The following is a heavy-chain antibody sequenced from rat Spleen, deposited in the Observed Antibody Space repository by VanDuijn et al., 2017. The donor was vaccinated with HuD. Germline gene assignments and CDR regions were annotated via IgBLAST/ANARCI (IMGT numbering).Heavy chain of an antibody. CDR2: IIYDGSST. J-gene: IGHJ1*01. Sequence: EVQLVESDGGLVQPGRSLKFSCAASGFSFGDYAMAWVRQAPKKGLEWVATIIYDGSSTYYRDSVKGRFTISRDNGKSILYLEMDSLRSEDMATYYCVRQGYLRDWYFDFWGPGTMVTVSS. CDR3: VRQGYLRDWYFDF. D-gene: IGHD2-5*01. CDR1: GFSFGDYA. V-gene: IGHV5-17*01.